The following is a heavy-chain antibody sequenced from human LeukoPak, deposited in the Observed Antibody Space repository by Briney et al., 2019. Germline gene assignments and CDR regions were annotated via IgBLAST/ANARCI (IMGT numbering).Heavy chain of an antibody. Sequence: GGSLRLSCAASGFPFDDYAMHWVRQAPGKGLEWVSLISGDGGSTYYADSVKGRFTISRDNSKNSLYLQMNSLRTEDTTLYYCAKDIYVAGTGYNDYWGQGTLVTVSS. D-gene: IGHD6-19*01. CDR1: GFPFDDYA. CDR3: AKDIYVAGTGYNDY. V-gene: IGHV3-43*02. CDR2: ISGDGGST. J-gene: IGHJ4*02.